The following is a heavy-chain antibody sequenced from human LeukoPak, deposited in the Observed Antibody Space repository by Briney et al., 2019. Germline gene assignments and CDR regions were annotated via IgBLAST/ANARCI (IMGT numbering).Heavy chain of an antibody. CDR1: GGSSNNYY. V-gene: IGHV4-4*07. CDR2: IYTSGST. J-gene: IGHJ4*02. CDR3: ARESGYYYDTSGYTFDY. Sequence: PSETLSLTCTVSGGSSNNYYWSWIRQSAGKGLEWIGRIYTSGSTNYNPSLKSRVSTSVDTSKNQFSLRLRSVTAADTAVYYCARESGYYYDTSGYTFDYWGQGILVPSPQ. D-gene: IGHD3-22*01.